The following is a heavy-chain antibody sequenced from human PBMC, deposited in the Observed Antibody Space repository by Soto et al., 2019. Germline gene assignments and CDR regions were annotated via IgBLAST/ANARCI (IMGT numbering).Heavy chain of an antibody. V-gene: IGHV3-7*01. J-gene: IGHJ6*03. D-gene: IGHD2-2*01. CDR1: GFTFSGHW. Sequence: EVHLVESGGGLVQPGGSLRLSCAASGFTFSGHWMSWVRQAPGKGLEWVAHIKQDGSETFYVGSVKGRFTISRDNAKNSLDLLMNCLRAEDSALYYCARDSAFSSGTNCRRGSIYFYCMDVWGNGTTVTVSS. CDR3: ARDSAFSSGTNCRRGSIYFYCMDV. CDR2: IKQDGSET.